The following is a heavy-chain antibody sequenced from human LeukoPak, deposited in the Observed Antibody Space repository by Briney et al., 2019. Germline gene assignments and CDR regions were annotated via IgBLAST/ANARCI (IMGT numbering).Heavy chain of an antibody. CDR3: ARAAPYGDTKGFFDY. Sequence: SETLSLTCTVSGGSISSYYWSWIRQPPRKGLEWIGYIYYSGSTNYNPSLKSRVTISVDTSKNQFSLKLSSVTAADTAVYYCARAAPYGDTKGFFDYWGQGTLVTVSS. D-gene: IGHD4-17*01. J-gene: IGHJ4*02. CDR2: IYYSGST. V-gene: IGHV4-59*01. CDR1: GGSISSYY.